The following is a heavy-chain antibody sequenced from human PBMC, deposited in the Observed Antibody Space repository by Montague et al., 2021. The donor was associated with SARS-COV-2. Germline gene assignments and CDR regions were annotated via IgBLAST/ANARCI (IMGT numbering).Heavy chain of an antibody. V-gene: IGHV4-59*08. D-gene: IGHD3-16*01. CDR3: ARHLEVDGYVWGSLVHYCYYGMDV. CDR1: GGSISSYY. Sequence: SETLSLTCTVSGGSISSYYWSWIRQPPGKGLEWIGYIYYSGSTNYNPSLKSRVTISVDTSKNQFSLKLSSVTAADTAVYYCARHLEVDGYVWGSLVHYCYYGMDVWGQGTTVTVSS. CDR2: IYYSGST. J-gene: IGHJ6*02.